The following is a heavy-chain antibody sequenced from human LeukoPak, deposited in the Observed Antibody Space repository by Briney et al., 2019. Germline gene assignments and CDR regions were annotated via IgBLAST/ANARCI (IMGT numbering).Heavy chain of an antibody. CDR1: GFTFSSYA. D-gene: IGHD1-26*01. CDR2: ISGSGAST. V-gene: IGHV3-23*01. CDR3: AKDVGKWESLHFFDY. J-gene: IGHJ4*02. Sequence: PGGSLRLSCAASGFTFSSYAMSWVRQAPGKGLEWISGISGSGASTYYADSVKGRFTISRDDSRNTLCLQMNSLRGDDTAVYYCAKDVGKWESLHFFDYWGQGTLVTVSS.